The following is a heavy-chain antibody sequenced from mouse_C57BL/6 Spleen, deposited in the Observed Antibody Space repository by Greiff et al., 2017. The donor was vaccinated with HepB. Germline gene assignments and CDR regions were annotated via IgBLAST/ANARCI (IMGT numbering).Heavy chain of an antibody. CDR3: ARRTGTDFDY. J-gene: IGHJ2*01. CDR1: GFTFSDYG. V-gene: IGHV5-17*01. CDR2: ISSGSSTI. Sequence: EVQLVESGGGLVKPGGSLKLSCAASGFTFSDYGMHWVRQAPEKGLEWVAYISSGSSTIYYADTVTGRFTISRDNAKNTLFLQMTSLRSEDTAMYYCARRTGTDFDYWGQGTTLTVSS. D-gene: IGHD4-1*01.